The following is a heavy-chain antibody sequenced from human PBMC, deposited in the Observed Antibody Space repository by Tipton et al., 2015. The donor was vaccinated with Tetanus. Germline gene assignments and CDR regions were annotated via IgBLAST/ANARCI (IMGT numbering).Heavy chain of an antibody. V-gene: IGHV4-31*03. CDR3: ARGVTDGYNRRFDY. D-gene: IGHD5-24*01. CDR2: IYYTGST. J-gene: IGHJ4*02. Sequence: TLSLTCSVSGASISSGGYYWTWIRQHPGKGLEWIGYIYYTGSTYYTPSLKSRVTISVDTSKTQFSLKLSSVTAADTAVYYCARGVTDGYNRRFDYWGQGTLVAVSP. CDR1: GASISSGGYY.